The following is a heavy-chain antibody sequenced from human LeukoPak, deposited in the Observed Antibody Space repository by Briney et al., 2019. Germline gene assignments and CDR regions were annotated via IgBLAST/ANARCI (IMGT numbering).Heavy chain of an antibody. Sequence: GGSLSLSCAASGFTFSSYGMRWVRQAPGKGLEWVAVISYDGSNKYYADSVKGRFTISRDNSKNTLYLQMNSLRAEDTAVYYCAKDRGITMIVVVNNDDAFDIWGQGTTVTVSS. J-gene: IGHJ3*02. D-gene: IGHD3-22*01. CDR1: GFTFSSYG. CDR2: ISYDGSNK. V-gene: IGHV3-30*18. CDR3: AKDRGITMIVVVNNDDAFDI.